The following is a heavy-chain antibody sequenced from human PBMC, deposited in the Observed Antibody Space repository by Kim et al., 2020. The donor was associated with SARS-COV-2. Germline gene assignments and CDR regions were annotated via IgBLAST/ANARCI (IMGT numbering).Heavy chain of an antibody. CDR3: AGSSGDYYYGMDV. Sequence: SQTLSLTCAISGDSVSSNSAAWNWLRQSPSRGLEWLGRTYYRSKWYNDYAVSVKSRITINPDTSKNQFSLQLNSVTPEDTAVYYCAGSSGDYYYGMDVWGQGTTVTVSS. CDR2: TYYRSKWYN. D-gene: IGHD1-26*01. CDR1: GDSVSSNSAA. V-gene: IGHV6-1*01. J-gene: IGHJ6*02.